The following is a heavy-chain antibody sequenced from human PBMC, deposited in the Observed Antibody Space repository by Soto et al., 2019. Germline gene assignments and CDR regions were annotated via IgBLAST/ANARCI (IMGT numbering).Heavy chain of an antibody. CDR2: INSDGSNT. J-gene: IGHJ4*02. Sequence: GGSLRLSCAASGFTFYNHWLHWVRQAPGKGLVWVSRINSDGSNTNYADSVKGRFTISRENAENTVYLQMNSLRAEDTAVYYCAREDTAYGMSHLDYWGQGILVTVSS. V-gene: IGHV3-74*01. CDR1: GFTFYNHW. CDR3: AREDTAYGMSHLDY. D-gene: IGHD5-12*01.